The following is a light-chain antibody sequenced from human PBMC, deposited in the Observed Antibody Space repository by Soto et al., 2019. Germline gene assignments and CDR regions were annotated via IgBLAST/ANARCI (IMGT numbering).Light chain of an antibody. Sequence: QSALTQPPSASGSPGQSVTISCTGTSSDVGDYNYVSWYQQHPGKAPKLIIYEVSKRPSGVPDRFSGSKSGNTASLTVSGLQTEDEADYYCSSYAGSSRGVFGTGTKLTVL. V-gene: IGLV2-8*01. CDR1: SSDVGDYNY. J-gene: IGLJ1*01. CDR2: EVS. CDR3: SSYAGSSRGV.